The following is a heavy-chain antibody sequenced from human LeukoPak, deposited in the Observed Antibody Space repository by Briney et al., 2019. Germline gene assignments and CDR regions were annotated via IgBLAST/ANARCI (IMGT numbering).Heavy chain of an antibody. D-gene: IGHD4-17*01. V-gene: IGHV3-23*01. CDR3: AKAEAGYGDYGLADY. J-gene: IGHJ4*02. Sequence: GGSLRLSCVASGLSFINYAMTWVRQAPGKGLEWVSSINSGSAGSTSYADPVRGRSTISRDISKNTLYLQMNSLRAEDTAVYYCAKAEAGYGDYGLADYWGQGTLVTVSS. CDR2: INSGSAGST. CDR1: GLSFINYA.